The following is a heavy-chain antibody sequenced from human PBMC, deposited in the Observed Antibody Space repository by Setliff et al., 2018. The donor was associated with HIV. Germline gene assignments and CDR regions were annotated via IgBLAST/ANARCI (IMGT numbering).Heavy chain of an antibody. D-gene: IGHD3-10*01. V-gene: IGHV3-48*01. Sequence: GGSLRLSCAASGFTFSSYSMNWVRQAPGKGLEWVSYISSSSSTIYYADSVKGRFTISRDNAKNSLYLQMNSLRAEDTAVYYCARVELWFGERGYYMDVWGKGTTVTVSS. J-gene: IGHJ6*03. CDR1: GFTFSSYS. CDR2: ISSSSSTI. CDR3: ARVELWFGERGYYMDV.